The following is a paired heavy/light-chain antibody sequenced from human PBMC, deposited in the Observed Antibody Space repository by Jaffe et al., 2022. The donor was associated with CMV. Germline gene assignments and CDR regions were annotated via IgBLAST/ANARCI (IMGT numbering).Light chain of an antibody. CDR1: QSINDW. Sequence: DIQLTQSPSTLSASVGDRVTITCRTSQSINDWLAWFQQKPGKAPKLLIYKASTLESGVPSRFSGSGFGTEFTLTINSLQPDDFATYYCQRYNSHSTFGQGTRLDIK. J-gene: IGKJ5*01. CDR2: KAS. CDR3: QRYNSHST. V-gene: IGKV1-5*03.
Heavy chain of an antibody. CDR3: AKTLLGRLRTTVTPPDH. D-gene: IGHD4-17*01. V-gene: IGHV3-30*18. CDR2: VSFDGSFS. J-gene: IGHJ4*02. CDR1: GFAFSDFG. Sequence: QVQLMESGGGVVQPGRSLRLSCAASGFAFSDFGMHWVRQAPGKGLEGVAFVSFDGSFSFYADSVKGRFTISRDNSKKSVYLQMSSLRLDDTAVYYCAKTLLGRLRTTVTPPDHWGQGTLVTVSS.